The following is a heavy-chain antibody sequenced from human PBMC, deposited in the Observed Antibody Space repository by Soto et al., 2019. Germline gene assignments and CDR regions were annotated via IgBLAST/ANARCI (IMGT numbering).Heavy chain of an antibody. CDR2: ISYDGSNK. CDR1: GFTFSSYA. D-gene: IGHD3-22*01. CDR3: ARDAHYYDSSGSGFYYFDY. J-gene: IGHJ4*02. V-gene: IGHV3-30-3*01. Sequence: PGGSLRLSCAASGFTFSSYAMHWVRQAPGKGLEWVAVISYDGSNKYYADSVKGRFTISRDNSKNTLYLQMNSLRAEDTAVYYCARDAHYYDSSGSGFYYFDYWGQGTLVTVSS.